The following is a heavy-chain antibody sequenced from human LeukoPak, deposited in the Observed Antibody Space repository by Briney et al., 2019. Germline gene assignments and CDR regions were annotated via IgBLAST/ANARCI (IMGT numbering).Heavy chain of an antibody. D-gene: IGHD3-10*01. V-gene: IGHV4-34*01. Sequence: SETLSLTCAVYGGSFSGYYWSWIRQPPGKGLEWIGEINHSGSTNYNPSLKSRVTISVDTSKNQFSLKLSSVTAADTAVYYCARDAPYGSGSYSRRFDPWGQGTLVTVSS. CDR1: GGSFSGYY. CDR3: ARDAPYGSGSYSRRFDP. J-gene: IGHJ5*02. CDR2: INHSGST.